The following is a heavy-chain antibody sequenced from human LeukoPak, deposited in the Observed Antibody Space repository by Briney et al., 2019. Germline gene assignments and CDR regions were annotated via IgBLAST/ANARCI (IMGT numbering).Heavy chain of an antibody. V-gene: IGHV4-59*01. J-gene: IGHJ2*01. CDR1: GGSISSYY. CDR2: IYYSGST. CDR3: ARGYSGYDFWYFDL. D-gene: IGHD5-12*01. Sequence: SETLSLTCTVSGGSISSYYWSWIRQPPGKGLEWIGYIYYSGSTNYNPSLKSRVTISVDTSKNQFSLKLSSVTTADTAVYYCARGYSGYDFWYFDLWGRGTLVTVSS.